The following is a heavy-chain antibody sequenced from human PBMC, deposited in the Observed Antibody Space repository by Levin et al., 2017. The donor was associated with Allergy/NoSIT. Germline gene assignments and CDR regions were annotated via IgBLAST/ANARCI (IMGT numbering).Heavy chain of an antibody. Sequence: GGSLRLSCAASGFTFSSYGMHWVRQAPGKGLEWVAVISSDGRKKFYADSVKGRFTISRDNSKNTLDLQMNSLRAEDTAVYYCAKDVYGSGCDPLGNDAFEMWGQGTKVSVSS. D-gene: IGHD6-19*01. J-gene: IGHJ3*02. V-gene: IGHV3-30*18. CDR1: GFTFSSYG. CDR3: AKDVYGSGCDPLGNDAFEM. CDR2: ISSDGRKK.